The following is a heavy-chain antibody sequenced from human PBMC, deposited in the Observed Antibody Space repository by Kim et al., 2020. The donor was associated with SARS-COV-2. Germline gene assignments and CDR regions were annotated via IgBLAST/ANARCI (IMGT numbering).Heavy chain of an antibody. CDR1: GGSISSGDYY. CDR2: IYYSGST. V-gene: IGHV4-30-4*01. J-gene: IGHJ5*02. Sequence: SETLSLTCTVSGGSISSGDYYWSWIRQPPGKGLEWIGYIYYSGSTYYNPSLKSRVTISVDTSKNQFSLKLSSVTAADTAVYYCARVFAWFGVSDWFDPWGQGTLVTVSS. CDR3: ARVFAWFGVSDWFDP. D-gene: IGHD3-10*01.